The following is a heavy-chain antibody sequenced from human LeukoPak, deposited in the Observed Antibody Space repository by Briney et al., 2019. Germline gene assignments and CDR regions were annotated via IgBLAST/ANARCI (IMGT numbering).Heavy chain of an antibody. J-gene: IGHJ4*02. CDR2: LYSAGGT. V-gene: IGHV3-53*01. CDR3: ARDRALAQFDY. D-gene: IGHD1-1*01. CDR1: GLTINANY. Sequence: PGGSLRLSCAVSGLTINANYMSWVRQAPGKGLEWVSVLYSAGGTYYADFVKGRFIISRDNSRNTLYLQMNSLTVEDTAVCFCARDRALAQFDYWGQGTLVTVSS.